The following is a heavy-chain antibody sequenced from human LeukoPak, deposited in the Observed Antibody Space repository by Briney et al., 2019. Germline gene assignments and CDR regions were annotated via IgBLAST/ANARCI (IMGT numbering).Heavy chain of an antibody. J-gene: IGHJ4*02. CDR3: AREALYYYGFVDY. CDR1: GFTFSSYS. CDR2: ISSSSSYI. Sequence: GGSLRLSCAASGFTFSSYSMNWDRQAPGKGLEWVSSISSSSSYIYYADSVKGRFAISRDNAKNSLYLQMNSLRAEDTAVYYCAREALYYYGFVDYWGQGTLVTVSS. V-gene: IGHV3-21*01. D-gene: IGHD3-10*01.